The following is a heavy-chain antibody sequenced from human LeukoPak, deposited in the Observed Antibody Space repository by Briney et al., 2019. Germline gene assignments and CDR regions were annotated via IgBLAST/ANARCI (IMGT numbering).Heavy chain of an antibody. J-gene: IGHJ4*02. CDR2: IQSDGST. CDR1: GFTFSSYW. V-gene: IGHV3-74*01. D-gene: IGHD6-19*01. CDR3: ATRRVGSSGRYY. Sequence: GGSLRLSCVASGFTFSSYWMHWVRQTPGQGLMWVARIQSDGSTIYADSVQSRFTISRDNSKNSLYLQMNSLRAEDTALYYCATRRVGSSGRYYWGQGTLVTVSS.